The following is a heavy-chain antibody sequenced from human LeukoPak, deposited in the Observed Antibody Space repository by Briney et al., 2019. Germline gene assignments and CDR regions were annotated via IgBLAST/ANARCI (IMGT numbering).Heavy chain of an antibody. D-gene: IGHD6-13*01. CDR2: IYYSGST. J-gene: IGHJ4*02. CDR1: SGSISSYY. CDR3: ARVGSWYYYFDY. Sequence: PSETLSLTCTVSSGSISSYYWSWIRQPPGKGLEWIGYIYYSGSTNYNPSLKSRVTISVDTSKNQFSLKLSSVTAADTAVYYCARVGSWYYYFDYWGQGTLVTVSS. V-gene: IGHV4-59*01.